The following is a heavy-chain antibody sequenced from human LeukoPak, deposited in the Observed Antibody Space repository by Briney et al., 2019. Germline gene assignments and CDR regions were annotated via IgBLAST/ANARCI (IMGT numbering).Heavy chain of an antibody. Sequence: GRSLRLSCAASGFTFSSYAMHWVRQAPGEGLEWVAVISYDGNNKYYADSVKGRFTISRDNPKNTLYLQMNSLRGEDTAVYYCARDPITYGDYRNWFDPWGQGTLVTVSS. D-gene: IGHD4-17*01. CDR3: ARDPITYGDYRNWFDP. CDR2: ISYDGNNK. V-gene: IGHV3-30*01. J-gene: IGHJ5*02. CDR1: GFTFSSYA.